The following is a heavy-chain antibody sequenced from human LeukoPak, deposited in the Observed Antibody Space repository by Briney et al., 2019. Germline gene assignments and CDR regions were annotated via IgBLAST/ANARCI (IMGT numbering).Heavy chain of an antibody. V-gene: IGHV3-11*06. Sequence: GGSLRLSCTASGFTFSDSYMNWIRQAPGKGPEWISLISTSSGYTDYADSVKGRFTISRDNAKNSLYLQMDSLRAEDTVVYYCARDLFDDYSLDYWGQGTLVTVSS. CDR2: ISTSSGYT. CDR3: ARDLFDDYSLDY. D-gene: IGHD3-16*01. CDR1: GFTFSDSY. J-gene: IGHJ4*02.